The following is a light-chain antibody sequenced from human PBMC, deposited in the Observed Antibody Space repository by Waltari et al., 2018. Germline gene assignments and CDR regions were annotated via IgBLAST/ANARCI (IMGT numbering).Light chain of an antibody. CDR2: DVS. J-gene: IGLJ2*01. CDR3: GSYAGSYTFVV. V-gene: IGLV2-11*01. CDR1: SSDVGGYNY. Sequence: QSALTQPRSVSGSPGQSVTISCTGTSSDVGGYNYVSWDQQHPGKAPKLMIYDVSKRPSGVPDRFSGSKSGNTASLTISGLQAEDEADYYCGSYAGSYTFVVFGGGTKLTVL.